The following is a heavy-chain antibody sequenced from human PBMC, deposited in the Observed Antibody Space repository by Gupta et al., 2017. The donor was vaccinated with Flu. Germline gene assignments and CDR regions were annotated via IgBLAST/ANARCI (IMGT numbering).Heavy chain of an antibody. CDR2: IKQDGSEK. D-gene: IGHD2-15*01. CDR3: ASCSGSSCYRSDY. V-gene: IGHV3-7*01. CDR1: GFTFSSYW. J-gene: IGHJ4*02. Sequence: EVQLVESGGGLVLPGGSLRLSCAASGFTFSSYWMSWVRQAPGKGLEWVANIKQDGSEKNYVDSAKGRFTITRDNAKNSLYLQMNGLRAEDTAVYYCASCSGSSCYRSDYWGQGTLVTVSS.